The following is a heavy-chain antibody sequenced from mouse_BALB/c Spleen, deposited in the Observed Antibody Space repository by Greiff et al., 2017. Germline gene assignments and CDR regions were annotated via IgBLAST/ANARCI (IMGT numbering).Heavy chain of an antibody. J-gene: IGHJ1*01. Sequence: VQLQQSGAELVRSGASVKLSCTASGFNIKDYYMHWVKQRPEQGLEWIGWIDPENGDTEYAPKFQGKATMTADTSSNTAYLQLSSLTSEDTAVYYCARHNGNYWYFDVWGAGTTVTVSS. CDR2: IDPENGDT. D-gene: IGHD2-1*01. CDR3: ARHNGNYWYFDV. CDR1: GFNIKDYY. V-gene: IGHV14-4*02.